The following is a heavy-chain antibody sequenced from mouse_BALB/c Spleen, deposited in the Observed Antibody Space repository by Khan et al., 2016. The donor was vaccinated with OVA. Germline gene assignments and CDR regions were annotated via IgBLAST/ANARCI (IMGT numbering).Heavy chain of an antibody. Sequence: QVQLKESGPGLVAPSQSLSITCTVSGFSLISYAVHWVRQPPGKGLEWLGVIWAGGSTNYNSALMSRLSISKDNSKSQVFLKMNSLQIDDTAMYYCARNDADTTEYYAGWGTGSTVTVSS. D-gene: IGHD3-1*01. CDR3: ARNDADTTEYYAG. CDR1: GFSLISYA. V-gene: IGHV2-9*02. CDR2: IWAGGST. J-gene: IGHJ1*03.